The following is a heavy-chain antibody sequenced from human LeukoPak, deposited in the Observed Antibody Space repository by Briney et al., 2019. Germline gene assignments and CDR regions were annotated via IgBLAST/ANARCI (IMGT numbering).Heavy chain of an antibody. V-gene: IGHV1-2*02. CDR2: INPNSGGT. Sequence: ASVKVSCKASGYTFTGYYMHWVRQAPGQGLEWMGWINPNSGGTNYAQKFQGRVTMTRDTSISTAYMELSRLRSDDTAVYYCAREGPHYYDSSKIFDYWGQGTLVTVS. CDR3: AREGPHYYDSSKIFDY. CDR1: GYTFTGYY. J-gene: IGHJ4*02. D-gene: IGHD3-22*01.